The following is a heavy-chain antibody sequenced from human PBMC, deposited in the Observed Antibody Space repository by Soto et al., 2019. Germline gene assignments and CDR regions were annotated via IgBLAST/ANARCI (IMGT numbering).Heavy chain of an antibody. CDR2: INHSGST. D-gene: IGHD2-2*01. J-gene: IGHJ6*03. CDR1: GGSFSGYY. CDR3: ARGVIVVVPAAIGDDYYYYMDV. Sequence: SETLSLTCAVYGGSFSGYYWSWIRQPPGKGLEWIGEINHSGSTNYNPSLKSRVTISVDTSKNQFSLKLSSVTAADTAVYYCARGVIVVVPAAIGDDYYYYMDVWGKGTTVTVSS. V-gene: IGHV4-34*01.